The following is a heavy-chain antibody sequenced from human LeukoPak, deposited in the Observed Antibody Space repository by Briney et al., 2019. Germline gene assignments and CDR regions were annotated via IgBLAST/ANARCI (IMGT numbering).Heavy chain of an antibody. CDR2: ISGSGGST. CDR3: AKDTNYDIVVEYFQH. J-gene: IGHJ1*01. V-gene: IGHV3-23*01. CDR1: GFTVSSNY. Sequence: PGGSLRLSCAASGFTVSSNYMSWVRQAPGKGLEWVSAISGSGGSTYYADSVKGRFTISRDNSKNTLYLQMNSLRAEDTAVYYCAKDTNYDIVVEYFQHWGQGTLVTVSS. D-gene: IGHD2-15*01.